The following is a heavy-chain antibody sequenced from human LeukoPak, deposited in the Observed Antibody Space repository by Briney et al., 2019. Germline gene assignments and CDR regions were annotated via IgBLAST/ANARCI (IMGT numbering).Heavy chain of an antibody. D-gene: IGHD2-21*01. Sequence: GGSLRLSCAASGFTFSSYGVHWVRQAPGKGLEWVAVISYDGSNKYYADSVKGRFTISRDNSKNTLYLQMNSLRAEDTAVYYCAKDRPYCGGDCYPRFVNDYWGQGTLVTVSS. V-gene: IGHV3-30*18. CDR1: GFTFSSYG. J-gene: IGHJ4*02. CDR2: ISYDGSNK. CDR3: AKDRPYCGGDCYPRFVNDY.